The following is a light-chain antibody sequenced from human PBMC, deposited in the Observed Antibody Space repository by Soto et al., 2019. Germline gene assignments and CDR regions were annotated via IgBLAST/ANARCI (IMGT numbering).Light chain of an antibody. V-gene: IGKV1-5*03. Sequence: DIQMTQSPSTLSASVGDRFTITCRASESINSWLAWYQQRPGKAPKLLIYKESTLQSGVPSRFSGSGSGTELTLTISRLQPEDLASYYCQNYKTYPWTCGQGTKVDIK. CDR1: ESINSW. J-gene: IGKJ1*01. CDR2: KES. CDR3: QNYKTYPWT.